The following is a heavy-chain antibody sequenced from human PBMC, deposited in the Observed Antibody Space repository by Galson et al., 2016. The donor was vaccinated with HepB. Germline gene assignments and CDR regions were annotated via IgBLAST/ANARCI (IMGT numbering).Heavy chain of an antibody. CDR3: AHSRYYVSGSLDY. Sequence: PALVKPTQTLTLTCTFSGFSLRTSGVGVGWIRQPPGQGLEWLGIIYWDDDSRYSSSLKSRLTITKDTSKNQVVLTMTNVGPVDTATYYCAHSRYYVSGSLDYWGQGTLDTVSS. CDR2: IYWDDDS. CDR1: GFSLRTSGVG. D-gene: IGHD3-10*01. J-gene: IGHJ4*02. V-gene: IGHV2-5*02.